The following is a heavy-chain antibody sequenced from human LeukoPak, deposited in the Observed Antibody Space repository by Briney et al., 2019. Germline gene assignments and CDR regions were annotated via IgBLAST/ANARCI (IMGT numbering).Heavy chain of an antibody. CDR3: ARDLSRYCSSTSCYPGP. D-gene: IGHD2-2*01. CDR1: GYTFTGYY. CDR2: INPNSGGT. J-gene: IGHJ5*02. Sequence: ASVKVSCKASGYTFTGYYMHWVRQAPGQGLEWMGWINPNSGGTNYAQKFQGRVTMTRDTSISTAYMELSRLRSDVTAVYYCARDLSRYCSSTSCYPGPWGQGTLVTVSS. V-gene: IGHV1-2*02.